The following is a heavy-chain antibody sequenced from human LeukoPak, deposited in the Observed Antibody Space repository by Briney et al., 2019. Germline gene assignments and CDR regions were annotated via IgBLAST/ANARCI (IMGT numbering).Heavy chain of an antibody. CDR1: GGSISSNSYY. CDR3: AKDGGTHFDH. V-gene: IGHV3-11*04. Sequence: LSLTCAVSGGSISSNSYYWGWIRQPPGKGLEWVSYISSSGTTISYAQSVKGRFTITRDNAQNSLTLHMNTLRADDTAVYYCAKDGGTHFDHWGQGTLVTVSS. D-gene: IGHD1-26*01. CDR2: ISSSGTTI. J-gene: IGHJ4*02.